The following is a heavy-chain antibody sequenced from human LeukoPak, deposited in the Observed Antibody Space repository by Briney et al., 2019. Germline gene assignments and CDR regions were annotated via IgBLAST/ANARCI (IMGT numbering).Heavy chain of an antibody. Sequence: PGGSLRLSCAASGFTFSSYAMSWVRQAPGKGLEWVSSISGSGGSTYYADSVKGRFTISRDNSKNTLFLQMNSLRAEATAAYYCAKRMNYGDYPWGQGTLVTVSS. V-gene: IGHV3-23*01. CDR3: AKRMNYGDYP. D-gene: IGHD4-17*01. CDR2: ISGSGGST. J-gene: IGHJ5*02. CDR1: GFTFSSYA.